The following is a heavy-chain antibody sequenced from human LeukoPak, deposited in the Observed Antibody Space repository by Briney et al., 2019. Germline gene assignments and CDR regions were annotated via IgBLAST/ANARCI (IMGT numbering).Heavy chain of an antibody. D-gene: IGHD3-16*01. J-gene: IGHJ3*02. CDR1: GFPFSSYW. V-gene: IGHV3-7*01. CDR2: INQDGSEK. Sequence: QPGGSLRLSCVASGFPFSSYWMTWVRQAPGKGLEWVANINQDGSEKYYVDSVKGRFTISRDNAKNSLYLQMNSLRAEDTAVYYCASHYFYAFDIWGHGTMVTVSS. CDR3: ASHYFYAFDI.